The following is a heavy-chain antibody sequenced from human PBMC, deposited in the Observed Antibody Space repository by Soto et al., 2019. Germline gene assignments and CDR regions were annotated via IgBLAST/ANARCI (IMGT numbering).Heavy chain of an antibody. CDR2: INHSGST. J-gene: IGHJ4*02. V-gene: IGHV4-34*01. CDR3: ARGLADTAMANDY. CDR1: GGSFSGYY. Sequence: QVQLQQWGAGLLKPSETLSLTCAVYGGSFSGYYWSWIRQPPGKGLEWIGEINHSGSTNYNPSLKSRATISVDTSKNQFSLKLSSVTAADTAVYYCARGLADTAMANDYWGQGTLVTVSS. D-gene: IGHD5-18*01.